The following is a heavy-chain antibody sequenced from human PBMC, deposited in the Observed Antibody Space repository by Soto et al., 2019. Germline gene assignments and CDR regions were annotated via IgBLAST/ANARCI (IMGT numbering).Heavy chain of an antibody. Sequence: QLQLQELGPGLVKPSETLSLTCTVSGGSISSRTYYWGWIRQPPGKGLEWIGSIYYSGSTYYNPCLKRRVTIAVDTSKNQFSLKLTSVTAADTAVDYCARPPGNYYCWFAPWGQGTLVTVSS. J-gene: IGHJ5*02. D-gene: IGHD2-21*02. V-gene: IGHV4-39*01. CDR2: IYYSGST. CDR3: ARPPGNYYCWFAP. CDR1: GGSISSRTYY.